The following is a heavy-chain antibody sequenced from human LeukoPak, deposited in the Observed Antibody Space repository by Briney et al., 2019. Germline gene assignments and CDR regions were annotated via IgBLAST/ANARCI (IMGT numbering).Heavy chain of an antibody. V-gene: IGHV3-30-3*01. Sequence: GGSLRLSSAASAFTFSSYTMHRVPPAPRQGLEREAVISNDGSNKYYADSVKGRFTISRDNSKITLYLQMNSLRAEDTAVYYCARGPLDILTGYYSPHFDYWGQGTLVTVSS. CDR2: ISNDGSNK. D-gene: IGHD3-9*01. J-gene: IGHJ4*02. CDR1: AFTFSSYT. CDR3: ARGPLDILTGYYSPHFDY.